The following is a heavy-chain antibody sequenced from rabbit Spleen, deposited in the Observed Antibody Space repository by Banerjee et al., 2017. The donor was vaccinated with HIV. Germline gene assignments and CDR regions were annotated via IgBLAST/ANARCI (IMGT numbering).Heavy chain of an antibody. V-gene: IGHV1S45*01. CDR3: ARDLAYVIGWNFNL. Sequence: QEQLVESGGGLVKPEGSLTLTCKASGFSFSDRDVMCWVRQAPGKGLEWIACINTATGKPVYASWAKGRFTISRTSSTTVALQMTSLTAADTATYFCARDLAYVIGWNFNLWGPGTLVTVS. J-gene: IGHJ4*01. CDR2: INTATGKP. CDR1: GFSFSDRDV. D-gene: IGHD6-1*01.